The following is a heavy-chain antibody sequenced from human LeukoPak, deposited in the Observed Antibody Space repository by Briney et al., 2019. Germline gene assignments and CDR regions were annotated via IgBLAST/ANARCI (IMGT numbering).Heavy chain of an antibody. J-gene: IGHJ4*02. V-gene: IGHV4-59*01. CDR2: IYYSGST. Sequence: SETLSLTCTVSGGSISSYFWNWIRQPPGKGLEWIGYIYYSGSTNYNPSLKSRVTISVDTSKNQFSLNLSSVTAADTAVYYCARGSVAGLDYWGQGTLVTVSS. CDR1: GGSISSYF. D-gene: IGHD6-19*01. CDR3: ARGSVAGLDY.